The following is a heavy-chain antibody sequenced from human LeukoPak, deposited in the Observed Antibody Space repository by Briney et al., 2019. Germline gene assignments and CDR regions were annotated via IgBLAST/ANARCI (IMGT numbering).Heavy chain of an antibody. CDR3: ARVKVKGGYYSYYFDY. Sequence: SVKDSCKASGGTFSSYAISWVRQAPGQGLEWMGGIIPIFGTANYAQKFQGRVTITADESTSTAYMELSSLRSEDTAVYYCARVKVKGGYYSYYFDYWGQGTLVTVSS. V-gene: IGHV1-69*13. CDR2: IIPIFGTA. J-gene: IGHJ4*02. CDR1: GGTFSSYA. D-gene: IGHD3-10*01.